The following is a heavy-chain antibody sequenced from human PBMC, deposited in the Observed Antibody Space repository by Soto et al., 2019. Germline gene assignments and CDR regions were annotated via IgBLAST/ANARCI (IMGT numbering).Heavy chain of an antibody. CDR2: IYWDDDK. D-gene: IGHD3-10*01. CDR1: GFSLTTSGEA. J-gene: IGHJ6*03. V-gene: IGHV2-5*02. CDR3: AHIPGSGQLLYSYYYYMDV. Sequence: QITLKESGPTLVKPTQTLTLTCTFSGFSLTTSGEAVGWIRQPQGKALEWLALIYWDDDKRSSPSLKSRLTITKDTSKNQVVLTMTNMDPVDTATYYCAHIPGSGQLLYSYYYYMDVWGKGTTVTVSS.